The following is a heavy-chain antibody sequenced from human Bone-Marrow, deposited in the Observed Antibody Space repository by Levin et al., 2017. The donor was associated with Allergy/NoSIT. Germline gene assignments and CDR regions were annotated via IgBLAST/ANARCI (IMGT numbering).Heavy chain of an antibody. Sequence: GESLKISCKASGYTFTGYYMHWVRQAPGQGLEWMGWINPNSGGTNYAQKFQGRVTMTRDTSISTAYMELSRLRSDDTAVYYCAREGPISYYYGMDVWGQGTTVTVSS. CDR1: GYTFTGYY. V-gene: IGHV1-2*02. CDR3: AREGPISYYYGMDV. J-gene: IGHJ6*02. CDR2: INPNSGGT.